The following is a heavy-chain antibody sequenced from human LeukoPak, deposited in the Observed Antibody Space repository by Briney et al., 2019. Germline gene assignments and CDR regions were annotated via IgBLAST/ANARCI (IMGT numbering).Heavy chain of an antibody. CDR1: GYTFTSYG. D-gene: IGHD3-22*01. CDR3: ARGPRGYYDSSGYYYPAPFDY. J-gene: IGHJ4*02. V-gene: IGHV1-18*01. CDR2: ISAYNGNT. Sequence: ASVKVSCTASGYTFTSYGISWVRQAPGQGLEWMGWISAYNGNTNYAQKLQGSVTMTTDTSTSTAYMELRSLRSDDTAVYYCARGPRGYYDSSGYYYPAPFDYWGQGTLVTVSS.